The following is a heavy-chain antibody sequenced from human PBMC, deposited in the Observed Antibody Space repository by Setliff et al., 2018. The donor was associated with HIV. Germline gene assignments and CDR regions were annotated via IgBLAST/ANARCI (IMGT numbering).Heavy chain of an antibody. CDR2: INPNTGST. D-gene: IGHD6-6*01. Sequence: GASVKVSCKTSGYTFTAHYIHWVRQVPGQGLEWVGFINPNTGSTNYPQKFQGRVTMTGDTSISAAFLELSSLTSDDTAVYYCARGANFPYSSSSDYWGQGTLVTVSS. V-gene: IGHV1-2*02. CDR1: GYTFTAHY. J-gene: IGHJ4*02. CDR3: ARGANFPYSSSSDY.